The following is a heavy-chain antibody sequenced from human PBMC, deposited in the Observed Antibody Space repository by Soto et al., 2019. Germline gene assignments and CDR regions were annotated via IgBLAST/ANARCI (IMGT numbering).Heavy chain of an antibody. CDR3: AGEYQLLLGVFDI. CDR1: GFTFSSYS. Sequence: GGSLRLSCAASGFTFSSYSMNWVRQAPGKGLEWVSSISSSSSYIYYADSVKGRFTISRDNAKNSLYLQMNSLRAEDPGVYYCAGEYQLLLGVFDIWGQGTLAPVS. D-gene: IGHD2-2*01. V-gene: IGHV3-21*01. CDR2: ISSSSSYI. J-gene: IGHJ3*02.